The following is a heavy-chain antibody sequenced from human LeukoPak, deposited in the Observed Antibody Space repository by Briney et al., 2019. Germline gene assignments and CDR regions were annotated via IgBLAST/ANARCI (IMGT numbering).Heavy chain of an antibody. CDR3: ARVGTYGSGSYLSWLDY. V-gene: IGHV4-59*01. J-gene: IGHJ4*02. D-gene: IGHD3-10*01. CDR1: GGSISSYY. CDR2: IYYSGST. Sequence: SETLSLTCTVSGGSISSYYWSWLRQPPGKGLEWIGYIYYSGSTNYNPSLKSRVTISVDTSKNQFSLKLSSATAADTAVYYCARVGTYGSGSYLSWLDYWGQGTLVTVSS.